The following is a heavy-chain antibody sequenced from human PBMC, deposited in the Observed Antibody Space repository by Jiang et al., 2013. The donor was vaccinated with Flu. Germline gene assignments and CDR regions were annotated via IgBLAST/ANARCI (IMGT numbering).Heavy chain of an antibody. CDR2: ISYDGSNK. CDR3: ARGGGGSSYGMDV. Sequence: VQLLESGGGVVQPGRSLRLSCAASGFTFSSYAMHWVRQAPGKGLEWVAVISYDGSNKYYADSVKGRFTISRDNSKNTLYLQMNSLRAEDTAVYYCARGGGGSSYGMDVWGQGTTVTVSS. J-gene: IGHJ6*02. D-gene: IGHD2-15*01. CDR1: GFTFSSYA. V-gene: IGHV3-30-3*01.